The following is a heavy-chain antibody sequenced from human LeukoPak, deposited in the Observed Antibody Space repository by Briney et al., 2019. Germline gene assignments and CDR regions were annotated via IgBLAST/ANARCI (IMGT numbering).Heavy chain of an antibody. V-gene: IGHV1-69*05. CDR1: GGTFSSYA. CDR3: ARADIVVVPAASSHRYYYYYMDV. Sequence: ASVKVSCKASGGTFSSYAISWVRQAPGQGLEWMGGFIPIFGTANYAQKFQGRVTITTDESTSTAYMELSSLRSEDTAVYYCARADIVVVPAASSHRYYYYYMDVWGKGTTVTVSS. D-gene: IGHD2-2*01. CDR2: FIPIFGTA. J-gene: IGHJ6*03.